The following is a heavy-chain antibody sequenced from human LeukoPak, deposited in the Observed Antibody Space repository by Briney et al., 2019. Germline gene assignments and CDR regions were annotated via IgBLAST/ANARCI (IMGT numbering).Heavy chain of an antibody. CDR2: IWYDGSNE. Sequence: PGGSLRLSCAASGFTFSSYGMHWVRQAPGKGLEWVAVIWYDGSNEYYPDSVKGRFTISRDNSKNTVYLQMNSLRVEDTAMYYCAKTYGVTKTYFDYWGQGSLVTVSS. D-gene: IGHD2-8*01. CDR1: GFTFSSYG. CDR3: AKTYGVTKTYFDY. J-gene: IGHJ4*02. V-gene: IGHV3-33*06.